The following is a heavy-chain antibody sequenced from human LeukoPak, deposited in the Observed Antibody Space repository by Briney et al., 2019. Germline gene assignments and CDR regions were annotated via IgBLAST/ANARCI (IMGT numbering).Heavy chain of an antibody. CDR2: ITSAGAP. CDR3: ARDPNGDYIGAFEF. D-gene: IGHD4-17*01. Sequence: GGSLRLSCAASGFTFSNYAVVWVRQAPGQGLEWVSAITSAGAPRYADSVKGRFTISRDNSKNTLYLQMNSLRAEDTAQYFCARDPNGDYIGAFEFWGQGTGVTVSS. CDR1: GFTFSNYA. J-gene: IGHJ3*01. V-gene: IGHV3-23*01.